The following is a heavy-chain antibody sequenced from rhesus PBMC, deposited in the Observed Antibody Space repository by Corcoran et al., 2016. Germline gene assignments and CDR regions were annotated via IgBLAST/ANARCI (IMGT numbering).Heavy chain of an antibody. CDR3: AKEDGRLVPLDY. V-gene: IGHV3S25*01. CDR2: INSVGGSP. CDR1: GFTFSSYW. J-gene: IGHJ4*01. Sequence: EVQLVESGGGLSQPGGSLRLSCAASGFTFSSYWMTWVLQAPGKGLEWVSAINSVGGSPYYADSVKGLFTISRDNSKNTLSLQMNSLRAEDTAVYYCAKEDGRLVPLDYWGQGVLVTGSS. D-gene: IGHD6S26*01.